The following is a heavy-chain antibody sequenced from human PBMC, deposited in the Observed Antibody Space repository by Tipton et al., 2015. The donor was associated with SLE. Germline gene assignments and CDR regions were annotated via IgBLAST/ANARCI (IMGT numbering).Heavy chain of an antibody. CDR1: GYTFTGYY. V-gene: IGHV1-2*02. D-gene: IGHD3-10*01. Sequence: QLVQSGAEVKKPGASLKVSCKASGYTFTGYYLHWVRQAPGQGLQWMGWINPNSGDAKYAPKFQGRVTMTRDASISTAYMELNRLTSDDTAVYYCARGRLVRRIHTDHWFDPWGQGTLVTVSS. CDR3: ARGRLVRRIHTDHWFDP. J-gene: IGHJ5*02. CDR2: INPNSGDA.